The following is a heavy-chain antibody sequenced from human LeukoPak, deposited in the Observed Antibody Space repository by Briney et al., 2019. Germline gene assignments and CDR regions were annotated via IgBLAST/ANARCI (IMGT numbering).Heavy chain of an antibody. V-gene: IGHV3-74*01. CDR2: INSDGSST. Sequence: GRSLRLSCAASGFTFSSYSMNWVRQAPGKGLVWVSRINSDGSSTSYADSVKGRFTISRDNAKNSLYLQMNSLRAEDTAVYYCAREMTTLTTNFDYWGQGTLVTVSS. J-gene: IGHJ4*02. D-gene: IGHD4-11*01. CDR3: AREMTTLTTNFDY. CDR1: GFTFSSYS.